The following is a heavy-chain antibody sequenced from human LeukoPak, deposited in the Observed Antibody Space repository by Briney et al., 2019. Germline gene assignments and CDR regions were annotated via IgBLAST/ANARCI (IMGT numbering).Heavy chain of an antibody. D-gene: IGHD2-21*01. J-gene: IGHJ4*02. V-gene: IGHV3-74*01. CDR3: VRSAVISKYADY. Sequence: PGGSLRLSCAPSGFTLSSQWLHWVRQAPGKGLVWVSRINSDGSITTYADSVRGRFTISRDNAKSTLYLQMNSLRAEDTAVHYWVRSAVISKYADYWGQGALVTVSS. CDR2: INSDGSIT. CDR1: GFTLSSQW.